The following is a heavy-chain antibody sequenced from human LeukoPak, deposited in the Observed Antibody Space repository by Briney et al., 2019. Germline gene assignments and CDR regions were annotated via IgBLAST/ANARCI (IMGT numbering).Heavy chain of an antibody. V-gene: IGHV3-53*01. CDR3: ARAGDYYGSGSYYFDD. CDR1: GFTVTSSY. CDR2: IYRGGST. Sequence: GGSLRLSCAVSGFTVTSSYMSWVRQAPGKGLEWVSVIYRGGSTHYADSVKGRFIISRDSSKNTVYLQMNSLRAEDTAVYSCARAGDYYGSGSYYFDDWGQGTPVTVSS. J-gene: IGHJ4*02. D-gene: IGHD3-10*01.